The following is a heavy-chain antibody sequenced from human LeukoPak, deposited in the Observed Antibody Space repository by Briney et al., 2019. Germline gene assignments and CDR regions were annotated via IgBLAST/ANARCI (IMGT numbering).Heavy chain of an antibody. CDR3: ARAINHYYDSSGYYYSAFDI. J-gene: IGHJ3*02. V-gene: IGHV1-69*05. CDR1: GGTFSSYA. Sequence: SVKVSCKASGGTFSSYAISWVRQAPGQGLEWMGGIIPIFGTANYAQKFQGRVTITTDESTSTAYMELSSLRSEDTAVYYCARAINHYYDSSGYYYSAFDIWGQGTMVTASS. D-gene: IGHD3-22*01. CDR2: IIPIFGTA.